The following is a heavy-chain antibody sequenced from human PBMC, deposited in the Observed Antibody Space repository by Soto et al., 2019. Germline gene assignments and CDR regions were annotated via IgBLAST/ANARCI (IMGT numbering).Heavy chain of an antibody. Sequence: PGESLKISCKGSGYSFTSYWIGWVRQMPGKGLEWMGIIYPGDSDTRYSPSFQGQVTISADKSISTAYLQWSSLKASDTAMYYCARQFVVVPAAMWANYYYYGMDVSGQGTTVTVSS. D-gene: IGHD2-2*01. CDR1: GYSFTSYW. V-gene: IGHV5-51*01. J-gene: IGHJ6*02. CDR2: IYPGDSDT. CDR3: ARQFVVVPAAMWANYYYYGMDV.